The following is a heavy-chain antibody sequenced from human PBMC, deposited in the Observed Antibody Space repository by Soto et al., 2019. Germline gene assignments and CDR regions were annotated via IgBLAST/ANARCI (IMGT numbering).Heavy chain of an antibody. CDR2: ISGSGGST. D-gene: IGHD2-2*01. CDR3: AKVSDEYCSSTSCQDYDFWSGYPNDFDY. CDR1: GFTFSSYA. Sequence: PGGSLRLSCAASGFTFSSYAMSWVRQAPGKGLEWVSAISGSGGSTYYADSVKGRFTISRDNSKNTLYLQMNSLRAEDTAVYYCAKVSDEYCSSTSCQDYDFWSGYPNDFDYWGQGTLVTVSS. J-gene: IGHJ4*02. V-gene: IGHV3-23*01.